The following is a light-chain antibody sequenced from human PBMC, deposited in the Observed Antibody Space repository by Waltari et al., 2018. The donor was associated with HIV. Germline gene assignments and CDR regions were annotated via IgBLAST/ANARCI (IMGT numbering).Light chain of an antibody. CDR1: QSISSW. V-gene: IGKV1-5*03. CDR3: QQYNNYSRT. CDR2: KAS. J-gene: IGKJ1*01. Sequence: DIQMTQSPSTLSASVGDRVTITCRASQSISSWLALYQQKPGKAPKLLIYKASSLESGVPSRFSGSGSGTEFTLTINSLQPDDLATYYCQQYNNYSRTFGQGTKVEIK.